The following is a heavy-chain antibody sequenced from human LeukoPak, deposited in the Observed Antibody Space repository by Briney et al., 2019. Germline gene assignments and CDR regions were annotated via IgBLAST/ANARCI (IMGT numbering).Heavy chain of an antibody. CDR3: ATSWRGCSSTSCLFDY. J-gene: IGHJ4*02. CDR1: GHTLTELS. D-gene: IGHD2-2*01. CDR2: FDPEDGET. V-gene: IGHV1-24*01. Sequence: GASVKVSCKVSGHTLTELSIHWVRQAPGKGLEWMGGFDPEDGETIYAQKFQGRVTMTEDTSTDTAYMELSSLRSEDTAVYYCATSWRGCSSTSCLFDYWGQGTLVTVSS.